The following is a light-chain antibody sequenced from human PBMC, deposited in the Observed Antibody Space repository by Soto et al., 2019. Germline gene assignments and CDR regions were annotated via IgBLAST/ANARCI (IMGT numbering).Light chain of an antibody. J-gene: IGLJ1*01. CDR2: RNN. Sequence: QSVLTQSPSASGTPGQRVTISCSGSSSNIGSDYVYWYQQFPGTAPKLLIYRNNQRPSGVPDRFSGSKSGTSASLAISGLRSEDEADYYCAAWDDSLSSYVFGTGTKVTVL. CDR1: SSNIGSDY. V-gene: IGLV1-47*01. CDR3: AAWDDSLSSYV.